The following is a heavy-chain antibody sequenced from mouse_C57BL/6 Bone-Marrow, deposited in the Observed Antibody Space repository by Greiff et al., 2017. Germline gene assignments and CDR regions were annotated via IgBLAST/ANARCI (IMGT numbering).Heavy chain of an antibody. D-gene: IGHD3-3*01. V-gene: IGHV1-72*01. Sequence: QVQLKQPGAELVKPGASVKLSCKASGYTFTSYWMHWVKQRPGRGLEWIGRLAPNSGGSKYNEKFKSKATLTVDKPSSTAYMQLSSLTSEDSAVYYVARGDFRFAYGGQGTLVTVSA. CDR3: ARGDFRFAY. J-gene: IGHJ3*01. CDR2: LAPNSGGS. CDR1: GYTFTSYW.